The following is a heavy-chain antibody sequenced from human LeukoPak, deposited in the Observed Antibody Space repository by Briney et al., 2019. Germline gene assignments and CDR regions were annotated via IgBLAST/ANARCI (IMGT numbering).Heavy chain of an antibody. V-gene: IGHV4-30-2*01. CDR3: ARDLDGDGGSGWSGEFDP. Sequence: PSETLSLTCAVSGGSISSGGYSWSWIRQPPGKGLEWIGYIYHSGSTYYNPSLKSRVTISVDTSKNQFSLKLSSVTAADTAVYYCARDLDGDGGSGWSGEFDPWGQGTLVTVSS. D-gene: IGHD3-10*01. J-gene: IGHJ5*02. CDR1: GGSISSGGYS. CDR2: IYHSGST.